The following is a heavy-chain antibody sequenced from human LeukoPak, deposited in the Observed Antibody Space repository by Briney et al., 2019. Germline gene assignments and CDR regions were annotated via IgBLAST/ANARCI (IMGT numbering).Heavy chain of an antibody. CDR1: GFTFSSYA. D-gene: IGHD1-26*01. V-gene: IGHV3-23*01. Sequence: GGSLGLSCAASGFTFSSYAMSWVRQAPGKGLEWVSAISGSGGSTYYADSVKGRFTISRDSSKNTLYLQMNSLRAEDTAVYYCAKGGSYRGGFDYWGQGTLVTVSS. J-gene: IGHJ4*02. CDR2: ISGSGGST. CDR3: AKGGSYRGGFDY.